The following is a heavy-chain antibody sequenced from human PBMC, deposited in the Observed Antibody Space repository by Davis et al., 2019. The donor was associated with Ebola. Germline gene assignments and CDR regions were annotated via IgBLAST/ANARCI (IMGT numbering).Heavy chain of an antibody. D-gene: IGHD3-10*01. Sequence: PGGSLRLSCVTSGFSLSSYGMHWVRQAPGKGLEWVAVIWYDGSNEFYADSVKGRFTISRDNSMNTVDLQMNSLRDEDTAVYYCARDVTVQGVIDYWGQGTLVLVSS. CDR2: IWYDGSNE. CDR3: ARDVTVQGVIDY. J-gene: IGHJ4*02. V-gene: IGHV3-33*01. CDR1: GFSLSSYG.